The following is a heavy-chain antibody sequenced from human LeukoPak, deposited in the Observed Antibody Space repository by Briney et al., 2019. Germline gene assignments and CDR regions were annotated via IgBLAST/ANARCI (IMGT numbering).Heavy chain of an antibody. CDR2: INHSGST. Sequence: SETLSLTCAVYGGSFSGYYWSWIRQPPGKGLEWIGEINHSGSTNYNPSLKSRVTISVDTSKNQFSLKLSSVTAADTAVYYCARDAGEAVAGFDYWGQGTLVTVSS. J-gene: IGHJ4*02. V-gene: IGHV4-34*01. CDR1: GGSFSGYY. CDR3: ARDAGEAVAGFDY. D-gene: IGHD6-19*01.